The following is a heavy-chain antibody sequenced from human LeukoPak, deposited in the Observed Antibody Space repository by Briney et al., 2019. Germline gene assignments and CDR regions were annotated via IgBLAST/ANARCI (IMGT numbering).Heavy chain of an antibody. J-gene: IGHJ4*02. Sequence: SETLSLTCAVYGGSFSGYYWSWIRQPPGKGLEWIGYIYYSGSTSYNPSLKSRVTISVDTSKNQFSLKLSSVTAADTAVYYCVRGGYTYGFDYWGQGTLVSVSS. V-gene: IGHV4-59*01. D-gene: IGHD5-18*01. CDR1: GGSFSGYY. CDR3: VRGGYTYGFDY. CDR2: IYYSGST.